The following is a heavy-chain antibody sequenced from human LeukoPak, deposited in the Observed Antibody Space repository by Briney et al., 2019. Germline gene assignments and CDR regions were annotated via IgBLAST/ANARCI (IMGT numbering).Heavy chain of an antibody. Sequence: GGSLRLSCAASGFTFSSYGMHWVRRAPGKGLEWVAVIWYDGSNKYYADSVKGRFTISRDNSKNTLYLQMNSLRAEDTAVYYCARDYDSSGYDAFDIWGQGTMVTVSS. CDR1: GFTFSSYG. J-gene: IGHJ3*02. D-gene: IGHD3-22*01. V-gene: IGHV3-33*01. CDR2: IWYDGSNK. CDR3: ARDYDSSGYDAFDI.